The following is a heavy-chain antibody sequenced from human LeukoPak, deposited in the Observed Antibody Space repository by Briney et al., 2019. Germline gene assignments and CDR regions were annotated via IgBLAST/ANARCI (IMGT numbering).Heavy chain of an antibody. J-gene: IGHJ4*02. Sequence: GGSLRLSCVASGFTFSSYEMNWVRQAPGKGLEWVSYISNSGSTIYYADSVKGRFTISRDNAKSSLFLQMNSLRAEDTAVYYCVRWDHWGQGCLVTVSS. CDR3: VRWDH. CDR2: ISNSGSTI. CDR1: GFTFSSYE. V-gene: IGHV3-48*03.